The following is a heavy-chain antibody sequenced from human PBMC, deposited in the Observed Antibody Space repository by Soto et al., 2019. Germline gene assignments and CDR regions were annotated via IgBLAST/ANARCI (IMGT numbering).Heavy chain of an antibody. D-gene: IGHD6-13*01. CDR3: ARVSATGTRWIDP. J-gene: IGHJ5*02. CDR2: ISYTGRT. Sequence: QVQLQESGPGLVKPSQTLSLTCSVSGGSINSGAYYWGWIRQHPGKGLEWIGYISYTGRTYSNPSFQSRVTKALDMSESQFSLKLTSVTAADTAVYFCARVSATGTRWIDPWGQGTLVTVSP. CDR1: GGSINSGAYY. V-gene: IGHV4-31*03.